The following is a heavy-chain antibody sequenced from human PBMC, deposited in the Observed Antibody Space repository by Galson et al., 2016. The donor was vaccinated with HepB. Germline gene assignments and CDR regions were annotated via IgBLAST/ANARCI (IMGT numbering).Heavy chain of an antibody. J-gene: IGHJ4*02. CDR2: SNNDDSVI. CDR1: GFSFSGYS. D-gene: IGHD1-26*01. V-gene: IGHV3-48*01. Sequence: SLRLSCATSGFSFSGYSFNWVRQAPGKALEWLAYSNNDDSVIYYADSVKGRFTISRDNGKNSLYLQMTSLRVEDTAFYYCAREVGSHGEGYYSDHWGQGTLVTVSS. CDR3: AREVGSHGEGYYSDH.